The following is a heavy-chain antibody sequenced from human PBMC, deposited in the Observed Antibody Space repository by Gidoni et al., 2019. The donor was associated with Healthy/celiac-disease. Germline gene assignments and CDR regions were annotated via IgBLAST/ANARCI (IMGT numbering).Heavy chain of an antibody. CDR2: ISYDGSNK. J-gene: IGHJ4*02. Sequence: QVQLVESGGGVVQPGRSLRLSCAASGFTFSSYGMHWVRQAPGKGLEWVAVISYDGSNKYYADSVKGRFTISRDNSKNTLYLQMNSLRAEDTAVYYCAKANGYGSGSYYFDYWGQGTLVTVSS. V-gene: IGHV3-30*18. CDR1: GFTFSSYG. CDR3: AKANGYGSGSYYFDY. D-gene: IGHD3-10*01.